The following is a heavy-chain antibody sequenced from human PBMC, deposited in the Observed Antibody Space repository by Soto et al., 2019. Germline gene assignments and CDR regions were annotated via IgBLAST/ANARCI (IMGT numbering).Heavy chain of an antibody. CDR1: GFTFSSYG. D-gene: IGHD3-10*01. CDR3: AKSGAWALLGGAFDI. CDR2: ISYDGSNK. V-gene: IGHV3-30*18. J-gene: IGHJ3*02. Sequence: QVPLVESGGGVVQPGRSLRLSCAASGFTFSSYGMHWVRQAPGKGLEWVAVISYDGSNKYYADSVKGRFTISRDNSKNTRYLQMNSLRGEDTAVYYCAKSGAWALLGGAFDIWGEGTMVTVSS.